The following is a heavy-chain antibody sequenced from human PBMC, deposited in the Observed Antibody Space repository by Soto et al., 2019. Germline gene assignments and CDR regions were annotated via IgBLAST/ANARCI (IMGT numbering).Heavy chain of an antibody. V-gene: IGHV4-59*01. D-gene: IGHD1-26*01. CDR3: ARDPGGRFDS. CDR1: GGSISNYY. CDR2: VYYSGST. Sequence: SETLSLPCTVSGGSISNYYWSWIRLPPGGGLEWLGHVYYSGSTNYNPALKSRLTISIGTSRKQFSLKLTSVTSADSAVYYCARDPGGRFDSWGQGTLVTVSS. J-gene: IGHJ4*02.